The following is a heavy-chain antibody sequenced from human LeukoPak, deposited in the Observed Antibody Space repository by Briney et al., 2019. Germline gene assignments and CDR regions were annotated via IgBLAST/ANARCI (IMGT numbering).Heavy chain of an antibody. CDR2: IYNSGTT. V-gene: IGHV4-39*07. D-gene: IGHD6-6*01. CDR3: ATHEYSSSFDY. CDR1: GRSISSSSYN. Sequence: SETLSLTCTVSGRSISSSSYNWGWIRQPPGKGLEWIGSIYNSGTTSYNPSLKSRVTISIDTSKSQFSLKLSSVTAADTAVYYCATHEYSSSFDYWGQGNLDTVSS. J-gene: IGHJ4*02.